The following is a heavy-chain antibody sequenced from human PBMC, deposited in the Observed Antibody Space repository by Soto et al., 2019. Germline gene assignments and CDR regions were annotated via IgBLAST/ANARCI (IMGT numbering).Heavy chain of an antibody. Sequence: QVQLVESGGGLVQPGRSLRLSCAASGFTFSSYGMHWVRQAPGKGLEWVAVISYDGSNKYYADSVKGRFTISRDNSKNTLYLQMNSLRAEDTAVYYCAKDRPSQWGQGTLVTVSS. CDR1: GFTFSSYG. V-gene: IGHV3-30*18. CDR2: ISYDGSNK. CDR3: AKDRPSQ. J-gene: IGHJ4*02.